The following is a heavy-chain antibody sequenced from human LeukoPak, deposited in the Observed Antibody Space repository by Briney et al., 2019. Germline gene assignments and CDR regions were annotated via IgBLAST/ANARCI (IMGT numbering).Heavy chain of an antibody. CDR2: INPSGGSP. V-gene: IGHV1-46*01. J-gene: IGHJ4*02. CDR3: ARALDQRYSSGWYQVPADY. CDR1: GYTFTSYY. D-gene: IGHD6-19*01. Sequence: ASVKVSCKASGYTFTSYYMHWVRQAPGQGLEWMGLINPSGGSPTYAQKFQGRVTMTRDTSTNTVYMELNSLRSEDTAVYYCARALDQRYSSGWYQVPADYWGQGTLVTVSS.